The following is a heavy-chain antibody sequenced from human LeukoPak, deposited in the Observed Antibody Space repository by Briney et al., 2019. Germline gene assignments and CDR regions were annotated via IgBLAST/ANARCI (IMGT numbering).Heavy chain of an antibody. CDR3: AREGLRFWFDP. CDR1: GFTFNSYS. D-gene: IGHD5-12*01. Sequence: GGSLRLSCAASGFTFNSYSMNWVRQAPGKGLEWVSSISSSSSYIYYADSVKGRFTISRDNAKNSLYLQMNSLRAEDTAVYYCAREGLRFWFDPWGQGTLVTVSS. V-gene: IGHV3-21*01. CDR2: ISSSSSYI. J-gene: IGHJ5*02.